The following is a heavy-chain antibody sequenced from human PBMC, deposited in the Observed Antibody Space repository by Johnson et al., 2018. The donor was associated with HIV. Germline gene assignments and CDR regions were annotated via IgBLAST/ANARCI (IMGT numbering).Heavy chain of an antibody. CDR1: GFTFSDYY. Sequence: VQLVESGGGLVQPGGSLRLSCAASGFTFSDYYMSWIRQAPGKGLEWVSSITSNSGTTYYADSAKGRFTISRDNSKNTLDLQMNSLRAEDTAVYYWASVGLRGRDILGQGTMVTVSS. D-gene: IGHD3-16*01. J-gene: IGHJ3*02. CDR3: ASVGLRGRDI. CDR2: ITSNSGTT. V-gene: IGHV3-66*02.